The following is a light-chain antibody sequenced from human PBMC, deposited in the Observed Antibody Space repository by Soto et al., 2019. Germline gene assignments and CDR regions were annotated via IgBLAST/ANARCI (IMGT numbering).Light chain of an antibody. J-gene: IGKJ3*01. V-gene: IGKV3-20*01. CDR3: QHFDNSRAALT. CDR1: HTVYIGS. Sequence: EIVLTQSPDSLSLAPGERATLSCKTSHTVYIGSLTWYQHQPGQAPRLLISGASRRAKGVPDRFSASGSGTDFTLTINRLESEDFAVYYCQHFDNSRAALTFGPGTKVDVK. CDR2: GAS.